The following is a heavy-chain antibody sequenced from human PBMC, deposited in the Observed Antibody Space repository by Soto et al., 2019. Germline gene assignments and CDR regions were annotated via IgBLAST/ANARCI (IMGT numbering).Heavy chain of an antibody. CDR3: AAVDYYDSSASDG. J-gene: IGHJ4*02. D-gene: IGHD3-22*01. CDR1: GFTFTSSA. CDR2: IVVGSGNT. V-gene: IGHV1-58*01. Sequence: SVKVSCKASGFTFTSSAGQWVRQTRGQRLEWIGWIVVGSGNTNYAQKFQERVTITRDMSTSTAYMELSSLRSEDTAVYYCAAVDYYDSSASDGWGQGTLVTVSS.